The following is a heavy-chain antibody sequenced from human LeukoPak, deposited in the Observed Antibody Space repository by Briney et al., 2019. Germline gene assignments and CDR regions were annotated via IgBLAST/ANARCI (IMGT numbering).Heavy chain of an antibody. V-gene: IGHV3-30*04. Sequence: GGSLRLSCAASGFTFSSYAMHWVCQAPGKGLEWVAVISYDGSNKYYADSVKGRFTISRDNSKNMLYLQMNSLRAEDTAVYYCARSGDYYDSSGYYYYYYGMDVWGQGTTVTVSS. CDR3: ARSGDYYDSSGYYYYYYGMDV. CDR2: ISYDGSNK. D-gene: IGHD3-22*01. CDR1: GFTFSSYA. J-gene: IGHJ6*02.